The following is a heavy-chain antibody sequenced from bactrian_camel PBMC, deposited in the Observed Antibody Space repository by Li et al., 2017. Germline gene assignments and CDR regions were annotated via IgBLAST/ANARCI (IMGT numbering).Heavy chain of an antibody. V-gene: IGHV3S1*01. D-gene: IGHD6*01. CDR1: GITEGTNC. CDR3: TRDRGLAVPAGSFDY. Sequence: HVQLVESGGGSVQAGGSLRLSCEASGITEGTNCIGWFRQAPGKEREGVAAIMILGATTYYANSVKGRFTISRDNAKNTLYLQLNNLKTEDTAMYYCTRDRGLAVPAGSFDYWAQGTQVTVS. CDR2: IMILGATT. J-gene: IGHJ6*01.